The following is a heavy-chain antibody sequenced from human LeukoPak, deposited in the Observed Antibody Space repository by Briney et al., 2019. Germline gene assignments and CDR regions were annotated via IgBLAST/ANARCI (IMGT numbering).Heavy chain of an antibody. CDR1: GGSISSYY. J-gene: IGHJ4*02. Sequence: PSETLSPTCTVSGGSISSYYWSWIRQPPGKGLEWIGEINHSGSTNYNPSLKSRVTISVDTSKNQFSLKLSSVTAADTAVYYCASYGDYGGAHFDYWGQGTLVTVSS. CDR3: ASYGDYGGAHFDY. D-gene: IGHD4-17*01. CDR2: INHSGST. V-gene: IGHV4-34*01.